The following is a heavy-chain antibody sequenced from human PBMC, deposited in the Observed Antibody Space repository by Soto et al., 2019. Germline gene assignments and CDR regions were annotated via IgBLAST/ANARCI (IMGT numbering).Heavy chain of an antibody. J-gene: IGHJ4*02. CDR1: GGTFSSYA. CDR2: IIPIFGTA. V-gene: IGHV1-69*13. D-gene: IGHD1-26*01. Sequence: ASVKVSCKASGGTFSSYAISWVRQAPGQGLEWMGGIIPIFGTANYAQKFQGRVTITADESTSTAYMELSSLRSEDTAVYYCARIKYMKSGSSRLTNDYWGQGTLVTVSS. CDR3: ARIKYMKSGSSRLTNDY.